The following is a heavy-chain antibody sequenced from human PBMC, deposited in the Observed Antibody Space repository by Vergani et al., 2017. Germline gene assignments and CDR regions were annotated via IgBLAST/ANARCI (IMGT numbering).Heavy chain of an antibody. CDR1: GFTFIMHA. CDR3: ARTFGSTGSGGFDI. D-gene: IGHD1-26*01. Sequence: EVQLLESGGDLVQPGGSLRLSCAASGFTFIMHAMRWVRQAPGKGLEWVSAIGNGGDSAFYRDSVKGRFTISRDNSKNTLYLQVNSLRAEDTAVYFCARTFGSTGSGGFDIWGQGTMVTVSS. J-gene: IGHJ3*02. CDR2: IGNGGDSA. V-gene: IGHV3-23*01.